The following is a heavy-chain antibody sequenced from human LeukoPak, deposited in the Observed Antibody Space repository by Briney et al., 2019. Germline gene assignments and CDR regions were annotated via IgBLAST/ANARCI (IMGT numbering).Heavy chain of an antibody. CDR3: ARGYSSGWLTPFDY. J-gene: IGHJ4*02. CDR2: IYYSGST. Sequence: SETLSLTCTVSGGSISSTSYYWGWIRQPPGKGLEWMGSIYYSGSTYYNPSLKSRLTISVDTSKNQFSLKLSSVTAADTAVYYCARGYSSGWLTPFDYWGQGTLVTVSS. D-gene: IGHD6-19*01. V-gene: IGHV4-39*07. CDR1: GGSISSTSYY.